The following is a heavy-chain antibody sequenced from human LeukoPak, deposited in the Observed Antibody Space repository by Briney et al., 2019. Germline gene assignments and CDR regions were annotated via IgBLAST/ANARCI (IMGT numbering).Heavy chain of an antibody. Sequence: SETLSLTCAVYGGSFSGYYWSWIRQPPGKGLEWIGEINHSGSTNYNPSLKSRVTISVDTSKNHFSLKLSSVTAADTAVYYCARGVGPRYCSSTSCYGYYFDYWGQGTLVTVSS. CDR1: GGSFSGYY. CDR2: INHSGST. CDR3: ARGVGPRYCSSTSCYGYYFDY. D-gene: IGHD2-2*01. V-gene: IGHV4-34*01. J-gene: IGHJ4*02.